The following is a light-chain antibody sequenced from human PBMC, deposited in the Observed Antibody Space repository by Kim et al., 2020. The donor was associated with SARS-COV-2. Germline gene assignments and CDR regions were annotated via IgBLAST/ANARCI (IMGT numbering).Light chain of an antibody. J-gene: IGLJ2*01. Sequence: PGQKVTISCSGGRTTIRAGSHVHWSQPLPATTPKLLIYGNDSRPAGVPDRFSSSKSGTSASLAITGLQAEDEADYFCQSYDNSLPVFGGGTQLTVL. CDR1: RTTIRAGSH. V-gene: IGLV1-40*01. CDR3: QSYDNSLPV. CDR2: GND.